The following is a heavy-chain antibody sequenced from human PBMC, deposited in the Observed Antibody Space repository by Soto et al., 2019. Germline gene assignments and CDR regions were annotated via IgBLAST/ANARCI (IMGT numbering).Heavy chain of an antibody. CDR3: ARHNVGYNWDYYYGMDV. J-gene: IGHJ6*02. Sequence: PSETLSLTCTVSGGPISSSSYYWGWIRQPPGKGLEWIGSIYYSGSTYYNPSLKSRVTISVDTSKNQFSLKLSSVTAADTAVYYCARHNVGYNWDYYYGMDVWGQGTTVTVSS. D-gene: IGHD5-12*01. CDR2: IYYSGST. CDR1: GGPISSSSYY. V-gene: IGHV4-39*01.